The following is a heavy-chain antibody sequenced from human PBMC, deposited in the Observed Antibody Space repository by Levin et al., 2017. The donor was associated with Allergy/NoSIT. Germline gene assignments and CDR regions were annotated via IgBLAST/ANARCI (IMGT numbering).Heavy chain of an antibody. V-gene: IGHV3-23*01. CDR1: XXXFSGYA. D-gene: IGHD3-10*01. Sequence: GGSLRLSCAASXXXFSGYAMGWVGQAPGKGLEWVSAISGSGGSTYYADSVKGRFTISRDNSKNTLYLQMNSLRAEDTAVYYCAKESPYGPPWYFDLWGRGTLVTVSS. CDR3: AKESPYGPPWYFDL. CDR2: ISGSGGST. J-gene: IGHJ2*01.